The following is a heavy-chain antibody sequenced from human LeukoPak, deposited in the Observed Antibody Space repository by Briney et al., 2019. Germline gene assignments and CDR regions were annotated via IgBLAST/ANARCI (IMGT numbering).Heavy chain of an antibody. CDR3: ARFFRPYYYGMDV. V-gene: IGHV1-46*01. D-gene: IGHD6-6*01. J-gene: IGHJ6*02. Sequence: ASVKVSCKASGDSFTKYYMHWVRQAPGQGLEWMGIINPSDGSTTYTQKFQGRVTMTTDTSTSTVNMELSSLRSEDTAVYYCARFFRPYYYGMDVWGQGTTVTVSS. CDR1: GDSFTKYY. CDR2: INPSDGST.